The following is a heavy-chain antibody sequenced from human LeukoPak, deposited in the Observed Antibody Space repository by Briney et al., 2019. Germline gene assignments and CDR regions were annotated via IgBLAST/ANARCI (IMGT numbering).Heavy chain of an antibody. J-gene: IGHJ4*02. Sequence: KASETLSLTCTVSGGSISSYYWSWIRQPPGKGLEWIGYIYYSGSTNYNPSLKSRVTISVDTSKNQFSLKLSSVTAADTAVYYCARSIDSSGYSDYWGQGTLVTVSS. D-gene: IGHD3-22*01. CDR2: IYYSGST. CDR3: ARSIDSSGYSDY. V-gene: IGHV4-59*12. CDR1: GGSISSYY.